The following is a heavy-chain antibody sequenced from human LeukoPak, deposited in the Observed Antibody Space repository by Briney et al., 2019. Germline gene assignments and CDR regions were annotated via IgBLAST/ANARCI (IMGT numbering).Heavy chain of an antibody. J-gene: IGHJ3*02. V-gene: IGHV3-33*06. CDR2: IWSNGNNR. Sequence: AGGSLRLSCAASGFTFSSYGMHWVRQAPGKWLEWVAVIWSNGNNRYYADSVKGRFTFSRDNSKNTLSLQMNSLRAEDTAVYYCAQERGPFDGFDIWGQGTMVTVSS. CDR3: AQERGPFDGFDI. CDR1: GFTFSSYG.